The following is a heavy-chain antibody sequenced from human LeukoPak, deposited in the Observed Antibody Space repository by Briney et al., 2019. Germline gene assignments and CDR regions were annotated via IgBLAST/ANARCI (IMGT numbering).Heavy chain of an antibody. CDR2: IKTDGSQI. Sequence: GGSLRLSCVASGFTFSRYWMTWVRQAPGKGLEGVANIKTDGSQIYYVDSVKGRFTISRDNAKNSLYLQMNSLRAEDTAVYYCAKGRGWEASYYYYYMDVWGKGTTVTISS. CDR1: GFTFSRYW. CDR3: AKGRGWEASYYYYYMDV. J-gene: IGHJ6*03. D-gene: IGHD1-26*01. V-gene: IGHV3-7*01.